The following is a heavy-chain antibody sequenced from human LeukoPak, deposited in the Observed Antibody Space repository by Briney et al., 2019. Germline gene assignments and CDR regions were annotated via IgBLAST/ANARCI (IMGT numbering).Heavy chain of an antibody. CDR2: INHSGST. D-gene: IGHD1-20*01. J-gene: IGHJ4*02. CDR3: ARRGRYNSFDY. V-gene: IGHV4-34*01. Sequence: SETLSLTCAVYGGSFSGYYWSWIRQPPGKGLEWIGEINHSGSTNYNPSLKSRVTISVDTSKNQFSLKLSSVTAADTAAYYCARRGRYNSFDYWGQGTLVTVSS. CDR1: GGSFSGYY.